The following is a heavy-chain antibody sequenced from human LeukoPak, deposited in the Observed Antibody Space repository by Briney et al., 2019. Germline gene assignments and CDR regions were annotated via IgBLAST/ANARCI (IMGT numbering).Heavy chain of an antibody. V-gene: IGHV4-38-2*02. J-gene: IGHJ4*02. CDR1: GYSISSGYY. D-gene: IGHD5/OR15-5a*01. CDR3: ARANRVSLYYFDY. Sequence: RASETLSLTCTVSGYSISSGYYWGWTRQPPGKGLEWIGSIYHSGSTYCNPSLKSRVTISVDTSKNQFSLKLSSVTAADTAVYYCARANRVSLYYFDYWGRGTLVTVSS. CDR2: IYHSGST.